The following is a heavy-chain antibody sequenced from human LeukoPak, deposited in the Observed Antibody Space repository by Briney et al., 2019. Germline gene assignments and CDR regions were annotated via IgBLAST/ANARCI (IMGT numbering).Heavy chain of an antibody. CDR1: GYTFTSYG. CDR3: ARDYFQMIYCSSTSCPDAFDI. Sequence: GASVKVSCKASGYTFTSYGISWVRQAPGQGLEWMGWISAYNGNTNYAQKLQGRVTMTTDTSTSTAYMELRSLRSDDTAVYYCARDYFQMIYCSSTSCPDAFDIWGQGTMVTVSS. V-gene: IGHV1-18*01. CDR2: ISAYNGNT. D-gene: IGHD2-2*01. J-gene: IGHJ3*02.